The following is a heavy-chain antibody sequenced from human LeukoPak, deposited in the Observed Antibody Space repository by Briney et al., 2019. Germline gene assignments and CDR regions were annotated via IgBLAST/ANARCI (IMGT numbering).Heavy chain of an antibody. Sequence: SETLSLTCTVSGGSISSSSYYWNWIRQSPGKGLEWIGSLYYSGSTYYNPSLKSRVTISVDTSKNQFSLKLSSVTAADTAVYYCASMDPDIWGQGTMVTVSS. CDR1: GGSISSSSYY. CDR3: ASMDPDI. V-gene: IGHV4-39*01. D-gene: IGHD3/OR15-3a*01. CDR2: LYYSGST. J-gene: IGHJ3*02.